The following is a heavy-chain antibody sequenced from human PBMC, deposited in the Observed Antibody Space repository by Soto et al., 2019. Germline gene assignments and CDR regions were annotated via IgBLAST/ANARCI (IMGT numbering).Heavy chain of an antibody. D-gene: IGHD2-2*01. J-gene: IGHJ6*03. V-gene: IGHV3-11*01. CDR1: GFTFSDYY. CDR2: ISSSGSTI. Sequence: GGSLRLSCAASGFTFSDYYMSWIRQAPGKGLEWVSYISSSGSTIYYADSVKGRFTISRDNAKNSLYLQMNSLRAEDTAVYYCARDPTDRDWDVVVPAAIPGYYYMDVWGKGTTVTVSS. CDR3: ARDPTDRDWDVVVPAAIPGYYYMDV.